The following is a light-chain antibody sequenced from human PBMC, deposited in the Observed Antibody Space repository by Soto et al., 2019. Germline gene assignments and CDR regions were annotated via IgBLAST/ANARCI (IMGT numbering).Light chain of an antibody. J-gene: IGKJ5*01. CDR1: PTFSSH. CDR3: QQRSNWPPVIT. Sequence: DIVLTQSPATLSLSPGERATLSCRARPTFSSHLAWYQQKPGQAPRLLIYDASKRATGIPARFSGRGSGTDFTLPIRSVEPEDFAVYYCQQRSNWPPVITFGQGTRLEIK. CDR2: DAS. V-gene: IGKV3-11*01.